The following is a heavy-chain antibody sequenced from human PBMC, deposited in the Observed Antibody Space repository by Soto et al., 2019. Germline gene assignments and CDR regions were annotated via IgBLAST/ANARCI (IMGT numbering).Heavy chain of an antibody. CDR1: GFTFDDYN. D-gene: IGHD3-22*01. Sequence: EVQLVQSGGVVVQPGGSLRLSCAASGFTFDDYNMHWVRQAPGKGLEWVSLISRDGTNTNYAESVKGRFTISRDNSKNSLYLQMNSLRTEDTALYYCVKETYYYDASSYHPLGSWGQGTLVTVSS. V-gene: IGHV3-43*01. CDR2: ISRDGTNT. CDR3: VKETYYYDASSYHPLGS. J-gene: IGHJ5*02.